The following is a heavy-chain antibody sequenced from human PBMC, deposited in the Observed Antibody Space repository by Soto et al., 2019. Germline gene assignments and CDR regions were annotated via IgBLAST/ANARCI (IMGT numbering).Heavy chain of an antibody. Sequence: PGESLKISCKGSGYSFTNHWIGWVRQMPGKGLEWMGIIYPGDSDTRYSPSFQGQVTISVDKSISTAYLQWSSLKASDTAMYYCARDKVSTLISFDYWGQGTLVTVYS. CDR3: ARDKVSTLISFDY. D-gene: IGHD5-12*01. CDR1: GYSFTNHW. CDR2: IYPGDSDT. J-gene: IGHJ4*02. V-gene: IGHV5-51*01.